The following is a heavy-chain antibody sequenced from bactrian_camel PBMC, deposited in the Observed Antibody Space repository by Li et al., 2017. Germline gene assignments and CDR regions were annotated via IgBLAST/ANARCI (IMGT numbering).Heavy chain of an antibody. D-gene: IGHD6*01. J-gene: IGHJ4*01. CDR3: ATQGGRYGGSWYKRVGATYEYNY. Sequence: VQLVESGGGLVQPGGSLRLSCRASGFTWSTYYLGWVRQAPGKGLEWVSSIYTDGSGPYYAGSVKGRLTMSSDKATNTMYLQMNSLKSEDTALYYCATQGGRYGGSWYKRVGATYEYNYWGQGTQVTVS. CDR1: GFTWSTYY. V-gene: IGHV3-2*01. CDR2: IYTDGSGP.